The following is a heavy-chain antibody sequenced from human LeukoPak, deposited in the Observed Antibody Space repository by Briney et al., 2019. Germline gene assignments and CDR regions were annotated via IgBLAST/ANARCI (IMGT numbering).Heavy chain of an antibody. V-gene: IGHV1-2*02. CDR3: ARVLKFPAAFDI. CDR1: GYTFTGYY. Sequence: ASVKLSCKASGYTFTGYYMHWVRQAPGQGLEWMGWINPNSGGTNYAQKFQGRVTMTRDTSISTAYMELSRLRSDDTAVYYCARVLKFPAAFDIWGQGTMVTVSS. J-gene: IGHJ3*02. CDR2: INPNSGGT.